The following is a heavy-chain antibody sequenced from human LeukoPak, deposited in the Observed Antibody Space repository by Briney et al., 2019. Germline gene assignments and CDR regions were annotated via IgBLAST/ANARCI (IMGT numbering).Heavy chain of an antibody. Sequence: PGGSLRLSCAASGFTFGNFAMTLVRQAPGKGLEWVSYISGSSDTTYYADSVKGRFTISRDNSKTTLYLQMNSLRAEDTAVYYCAKDRYTYGNNGHWGQGTLVTVSS. CDR2: ISGSSDTT. CDR1: GFTFGNFA. CDR3: AKDRYTYGNNGH. J-gene: IGHJ4*02. D-gene: IGHD4-23*01. V-gene: IGHV3-23*01.